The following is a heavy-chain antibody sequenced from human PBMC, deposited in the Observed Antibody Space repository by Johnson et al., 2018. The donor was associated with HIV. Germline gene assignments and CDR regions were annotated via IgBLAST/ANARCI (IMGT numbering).Heavy chain of an antibody. CDR3: AGKTGYDAFDM. CDR2: ISSSGST. J-gene: IGHJ3*02. CDR1: GFTFSDYY. D-gene: IGHD3-9*01. Sequence: QVQLVESGGGLVQPGGSLRLSCAASGFTFSDYYMSWIRQAPGKGLEWLSYISSSGSTYYADSVKGRFTISRDNSRNTLYLQMNSLRVEDTAVYFCAGKTGYDAFDMWGQGTMVTVSS. V-gene: IGHV3-11*04.